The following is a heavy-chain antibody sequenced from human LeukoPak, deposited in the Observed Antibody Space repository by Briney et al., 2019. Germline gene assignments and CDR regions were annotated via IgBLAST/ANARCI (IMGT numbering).Heavy chain of an antibody. CDR1: GFTFSKYD. D-gene: IGHD2-21*02. CDR3: ARLRGDWNGIDY. CDR2: ISYDGSNK. V-gene: IGHV3-30-3*01. Sequence: QPGGSLRLSCAASGFTFSKYDMHWVRQAPGKGLEWVAVISYDGSNKYYADSVKGRFTISRDNSKNTLYLQMNSLRAEDTAVYYCARLRGDWNGIDYWGQGTLVTVSS. J-gene: IGHJ4*02.